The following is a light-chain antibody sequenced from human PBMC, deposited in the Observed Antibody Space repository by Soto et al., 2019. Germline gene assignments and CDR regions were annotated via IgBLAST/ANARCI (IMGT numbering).Light chain of an antibody. Sequence: SYELTQPPSVSVAPGQTARITCGGNNIASKSVHWYQQRPGQAPVLVLYDDSNRPSGIPERFSGSNSGSTATLTISSVEAGDEADYFCQVWDISSVQYLFGTGTKLTVL. CDR3: QVWDISSVQYL. CDR1: NIASKS. CDR2: DDS. V-gene: IGLV3-21*02. J-gene: IGLJ1*01.